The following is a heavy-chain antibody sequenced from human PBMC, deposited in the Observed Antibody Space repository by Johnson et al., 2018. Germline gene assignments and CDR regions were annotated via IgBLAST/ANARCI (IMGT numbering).Heavy chain of an antibody. V-gene: IGHV3-33*01. Sequence: QVQLVQAGGGVVQPGRSLRLSCAASGFTFSSYGMHWVRQAPGKGLEWVAVIWYDGSNKSYADSGKGRFTVSRDNSKNTLYLQMNSLRAEDTAVYYWARAGHHDYVWGIGAFDIWGQGTMVSVSS. CDR3: ARAGHHDYVWGIGAFDI. CDR2: IWYDGSNK. CDR1: GFTFSSYG. J-gene: IGHJ3*02. D-gene: IGHD3-16*01.